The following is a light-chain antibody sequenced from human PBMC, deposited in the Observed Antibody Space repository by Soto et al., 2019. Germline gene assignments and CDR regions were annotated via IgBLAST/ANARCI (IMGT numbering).Light chain of an antibody. J-gene: IGKJ2*01. CDR2: GAS. CDR3: QQYGSSPDT. Sequence: IVLTQSPGTLSLSPGERATLSCRASQSVSSSYLAWYQQKPGQAPRLLIYGASSRATGIPDRFSGSGSGTDFTLTISRLEPEDFAVYYCQQYGSSPDTFGQGTKREIK. CDR1: QSVSSSY. V-gene: IGKV3-20*01.